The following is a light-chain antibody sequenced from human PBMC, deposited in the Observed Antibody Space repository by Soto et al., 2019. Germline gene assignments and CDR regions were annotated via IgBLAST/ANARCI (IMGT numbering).Light chain of an antibody. CDR1: SSDVGGYNF. CDR2: EVS. J-gene: IGLJ3*02. CDR3: SSYAGGIKWV. Sequence: SALTQPPSASGSPGQSVTISCTGTSSDVGGYNFVSWYQQHPGKAPKFMIYEVSKRPSGVPDRFSGSKSGNTASLTVSGLQAEDEADYYCSSYAGGIKWVFGGGTKVTVL. V-gene: IGLV2-8*01.